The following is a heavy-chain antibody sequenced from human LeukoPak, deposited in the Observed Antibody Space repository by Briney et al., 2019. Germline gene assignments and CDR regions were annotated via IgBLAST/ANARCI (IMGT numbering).Heavy chain of an antibody. D-gene: IGHD3-22*01. CDR1: GGSFSGYY. J-gene: IGHJ4*02. CDR3: ARAPYARNYDSSGYSLYYFDY. V-gene: IGHV4-34*01. CDR2: INHSGST. Sequence: SETLSLTCAVYGGSFSGYYWSWIRQPPGKGLEWIGEINHSGSTNYNPSLKSRVTISVDTSKNQFSLKLSSVTAADTAVYYCARAPYARNYDSSGYSLYYFDYWGQGTLVTVSS.